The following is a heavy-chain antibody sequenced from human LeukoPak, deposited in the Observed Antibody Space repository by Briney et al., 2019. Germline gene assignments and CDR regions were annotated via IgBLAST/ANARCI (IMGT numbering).Heavy chain of an antibody. CDR3: ATLCCGSYYMDV. D-gene: IGHD2-15*01. Sequence: ASVKVSCKASGYTFTGYYMHWVRQAPGQGLEWMGWINPNSGGTNYAQKFQGRVTMTTDTSTSTAYMELRSLRSEDTAVYYCATLCCGSYYMDVWGKGTPVTVSS. V-gene: IGHV1-2*02. J-gene: IGHJ6*03. CDR2: INPNSGGT. CDR1: GYTFTGYY.